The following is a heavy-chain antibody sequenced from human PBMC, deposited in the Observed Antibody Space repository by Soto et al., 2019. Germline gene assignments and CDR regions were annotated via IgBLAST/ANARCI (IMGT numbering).Heavy chain of an antibody. Sequence: TSEILSLTCTVSGGSMSPNYWSWIRQPPGKGLEWIGYMYYSGNTNYNPSLKSRVTISVDTSKNQFSLKLSSVTAADTAVYYCARSGITGTTAWFDPWGQGTLVTVSS. J-gene: IGHJ5*02. D-gene: IGHD1-7*01. CDR3: ARSGITGTTAWFDP. CDR1: GGSMSPNY. V-gene: IGHV4-59*12. CDR2: MYYSGNT.